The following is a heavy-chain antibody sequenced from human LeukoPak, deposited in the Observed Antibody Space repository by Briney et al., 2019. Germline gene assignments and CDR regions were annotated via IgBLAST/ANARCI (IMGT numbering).Heavy chain of an antibody. CDR2: IIPIFGTA. V-gene: IGHV1-69*05. CDR1: GGTFSSYA. Sequence: SVKASCKASGGTFSSYAISWVRQAPGQGLEWMGGIIPIFGTANYAQKFQGRVTITTDESTSTAYMELSSLRSEDTAVYYCARDLRGRDGYNYYFDYWGQGTLVTVSS. J-gene: IGHJ4*02. CDR3: ARDLRGRDGYNYYFDY. D-gene: IGHD5-24*01.